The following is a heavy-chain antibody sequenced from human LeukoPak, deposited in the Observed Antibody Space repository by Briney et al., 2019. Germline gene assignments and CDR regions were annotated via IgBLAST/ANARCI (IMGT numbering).Heavy chain of an antibody. J-gene: IGHJ4*02. Sequence: GRSLRLSCAASGFTFSTYTMHWVRQAPGKGLEWVAVTSYDGSNKYYADSVKGRFTISRDKSKNTLYLQMNSLRAEDTAVYYCARESLGGINWGQGTLVTVSS. CDR3: ARESLGGIN. D-gene: IGHD3-3*01. V-gene: IGHV3-30*04. CDR2: TSYDGSNK. CDR1: GFTFSTYT.